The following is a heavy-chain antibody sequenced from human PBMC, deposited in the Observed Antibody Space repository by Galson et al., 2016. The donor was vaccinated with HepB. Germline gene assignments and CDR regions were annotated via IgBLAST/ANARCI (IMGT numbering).Heavy chain of an antibody. CDR1: GDSIRSDSDY. D-gene: IGHD1-1*01. CDR3: ARHGELDSDRGWFDP. V-gene: IGHV4-39*01. CDR2: IFCTGTT. J-gene: IGHJ5*02. Sequence: SETLSLTCIVSGDSIRSDSDYWGWVRQSPGKGLEWIGSIFCTGTTYYNPSLKSRLTIFLDTSSNQFSLRLRSVTAADTALYSCARHGELDSDRGWFDPWGQGTLVTVSS.